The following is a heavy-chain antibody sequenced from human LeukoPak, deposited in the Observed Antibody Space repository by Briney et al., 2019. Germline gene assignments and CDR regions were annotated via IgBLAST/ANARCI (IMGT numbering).Heavy chain of an antibody. CDR2: IKQDGSEK. D-gene: IGHD2-15*01. V-gene: IGHV3-7*04. Sequence: PGGSLRLSCAASGFTFSSYWMSWVRQAPGKGLEWVANIKQDGSEKYYVDSVKGRFTVSRDNAKNSLYLQMNSLRAEDTAVYYCARGIKGYCSGGSCYAFDIWGQGTMVTVSS. CDR1: GFTFSSYW. J-gene: IGHJ3*02. CDR3: ARGIKGYCSGGSCYAFDI.